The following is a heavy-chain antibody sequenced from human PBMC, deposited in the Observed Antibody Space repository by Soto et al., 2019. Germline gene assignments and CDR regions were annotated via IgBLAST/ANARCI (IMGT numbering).Heavy chain of an antibody. CDR2: INAGNGNT. CDR3: ARDRFAFTTVRGVMGY. D-gene: IGHD3-10*01. J-gene: IGHJ4*02. CDR1: GYTFTIYA. V-gene: IGHV1-3*01. Sequence: ASVKVSCKASGYTFTIYAMHWVRQAPGQRLEWMGWINAGNGNTKYSQKFQGRVTMTRDTSTSTVYMELSSLRSEDTAVYYCARDRFAFTTVRGVMGYWGQGTLVTVSS.